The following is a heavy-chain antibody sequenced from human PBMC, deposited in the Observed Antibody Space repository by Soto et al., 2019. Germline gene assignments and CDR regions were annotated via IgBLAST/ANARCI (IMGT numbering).Heavy chain of an antibody. Sequence: QVQLVQSGAEVKKPGASVKVSCKASGYTFSNYGITWVRQAPGQGLEWMEWISGYNGNTNYAQNLQGRVTMTTDPSTRTAYMDLRSLRSDDTAVYYCARKSSSSSWFDPWGQGTLVTVS. D-gene: IGHD6-6*01. CDR3: ARKSSSSSWFDP. J-gene: IGHJ5*02. CDR2: ISGYNGNT. CDR1: GYTFSNYG. V-gene: IGHV1-18*01.